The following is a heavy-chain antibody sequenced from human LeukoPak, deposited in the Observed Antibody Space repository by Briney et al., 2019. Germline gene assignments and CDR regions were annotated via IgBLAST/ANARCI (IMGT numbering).Heavy chain of an antibody. CDR1: GYSFTSNG. D-gene: IGHD4-23*01. V-gene: IGHV1-18*01. CDR2: ISAYNGNK. Sequence: ASVKVSCKASGYSFTSNGISWVRQAPGQGLEWMGWISAYNGNKNRARKFQGRVIMTTDTSTSTAYMDLRSLTSDDTAVYYCARDYGGNSGLDYWGQGTLVTVSS. J-gene: IGHJ4*02. CDR3: ARDYGGNSGLDY.